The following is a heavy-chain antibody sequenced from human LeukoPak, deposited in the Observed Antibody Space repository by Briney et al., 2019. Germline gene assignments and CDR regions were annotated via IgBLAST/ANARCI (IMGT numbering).Heavy chain of an antibody. Sequence: GASVKVSCKASGGTFSSYTISWVRQAPGQGLEWMGRIIPILGIANYAQKFQGRVTITADKSTSTAYIELSSLRSEDTAVYYCAISSSNTSYSGWFDPWGQGTLVTVSS. J-gene: IGHJ5*02. V-gene: IGHV1-69*02. CDR2: IIPILGIA. CDR3: AISSSNTSYSGWFDP. CDR1: GGTFSSYT. D-gene: IGHD2-2*01.